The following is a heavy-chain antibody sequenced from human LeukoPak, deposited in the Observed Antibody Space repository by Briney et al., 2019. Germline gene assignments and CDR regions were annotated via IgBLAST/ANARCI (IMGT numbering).Heavy chain of an antibody. V-gene: IGHV1-2*06. J-gene: IGHJ4*02. Sequence: ASVKVSCKASGYTFTGYYMRWVRQAPGQGLEWMGRINPNSGGTNYAQKFQGRATMTRDTSISTAYMELSRLRSDDTAVYYCARERSRYPGGSFGYWGQGTLVTVSS. CDR2: INPNSGGT. CDR1: GYTFTGYY. D-gene: IGHD3-16*01. CDR3: ARERSRYPGGSFGY.